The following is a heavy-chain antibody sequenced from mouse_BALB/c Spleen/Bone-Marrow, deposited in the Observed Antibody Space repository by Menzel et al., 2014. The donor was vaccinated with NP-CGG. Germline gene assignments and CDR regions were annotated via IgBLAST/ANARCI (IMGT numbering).Heavy chain of an antibody. CDR2: IDPANGDT. D-gene: IGHD1-2*01. CDR3: ARDYGPFDY. Sequence: EVQLQQSEAELVKPGASVKLSCTASGFNIKDIYMHWVKQRPEQGLEWTGRIDPANGDTKYDPKFQGKATITADTSSNTAYLQLSSLTSEDTAVYYCARDYGPFDYWGQGTTLTVSS. V-gene: IGHV14-3*02. CDR1: GFNIKDIY. J-gene: IGHJ2*01.